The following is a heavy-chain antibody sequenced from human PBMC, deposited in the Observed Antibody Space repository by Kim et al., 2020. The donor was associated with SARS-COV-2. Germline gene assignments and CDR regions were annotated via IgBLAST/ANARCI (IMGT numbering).Heavy chain of an antibody. Sequence: SQTLSLTCAISGDNVSNNSGAWNWFRQSPSRGLEWLGKTYYRANWNNDYAASVKRRITINADTSKNEFSLQLSSVSPEDTAVYYCTSRFFDYWGQGTLVTVSS. CDR2: TYYRANWNN. J-gene: IGHJ4*02. CDR3: TSRFFDY. CDR1: GDNVSNNSGA. D-gene: IGHD3-16*01. V-gene: IGHV6-1*01.